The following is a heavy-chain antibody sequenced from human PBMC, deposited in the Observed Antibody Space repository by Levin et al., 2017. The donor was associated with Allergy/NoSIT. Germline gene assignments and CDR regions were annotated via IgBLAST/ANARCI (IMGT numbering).Heavy chain of an antibody. D-gene: IGHD1-26*01. CDR3: ARDGTYIFDF. CDR1: GFIFSSYE. J-gene: IGHJ4*02. Sequence: PGGSLRLSCKASGFIFSSYEMNWVRQAPGKGLEWVSHITGSSTTIKYSDSVKGRFTISRDNAKNSLFLQMNSLRAEDTAIYYCARDGTYIFDFLGQGTLVTVSS. CDR2: ITGSSTTI. V-gene: IGHV3-48*03.